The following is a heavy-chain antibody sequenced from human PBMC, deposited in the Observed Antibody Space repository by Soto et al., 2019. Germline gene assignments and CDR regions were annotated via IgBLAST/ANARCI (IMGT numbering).Heavy chain of an antibody. V-gene: IGHV3-23*01. CDR1: GFIFDSYA. Sequence: GGSLRLCCTASGFIFDSYAMSWVRQAPGKGLECISTISGSGHNTYYADSVKGRFTISRDSSKDTVYLQMNNLRADDTAVYFCGGGPDYRNNYYYGMDVWGQGTTVTVSS. CDR2: ISGSGHNT. CDR3: GGGPDYRNNYYYGMDV. J-gene: IGHJ6*02. D-gene: IGHD3-10*01.